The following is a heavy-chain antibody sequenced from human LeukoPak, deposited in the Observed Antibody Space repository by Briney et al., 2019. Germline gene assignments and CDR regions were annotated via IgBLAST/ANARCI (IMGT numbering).Heavy chain of an antibody. CDR2: ISGSGGST. Sequence: PGGSLRLSCAASGFTFSSYGMSWVRQAPGKGLEWVSFISGSGGSTFYADSVKGRFTISRDNSKNTLYLQMNSLRAEDTAVYYCARGGSYLSAFDIWGQGTMVTVSS. J-gene: IGHJ3*02. D-gene: IGHD1-26*01. V-gene: IGHV3-23*01. CDR1: GFTFSSYG. CDR3: ARGGSYLSAFDI.